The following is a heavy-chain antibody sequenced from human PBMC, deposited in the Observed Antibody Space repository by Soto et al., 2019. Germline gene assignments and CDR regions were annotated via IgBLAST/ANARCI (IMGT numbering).Heavy chain of an antibody. CDR3: APSYGSGYRAFDF. D-gene: IGHD3-10*01. V-gene: IGHV1-69*04. CDR1: GDTFNFYS. J-gene: IGHJ4*02. CDR2: VNPILSMS. Sequence: QVQLVQSGAEVKRPGSSVKVSCKASGDTFNFYSINWVRQAPGLGLGWLGRVNPILSMSNYAQRFQGRFTMTADKPTSTPYMELSGLRSEDTAISYCAPSYGSGYRAFDFWGQGALVTVSS.